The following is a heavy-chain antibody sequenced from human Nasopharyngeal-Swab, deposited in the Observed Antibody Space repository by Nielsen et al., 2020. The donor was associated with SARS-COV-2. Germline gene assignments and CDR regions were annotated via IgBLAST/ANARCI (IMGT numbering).Heavy chain of an antibody. J-gene: IGHJ4*02. CDR2: ISAYNGNT. D-gene: IGHD5-24*01. CDR3: ARASQEMATTHYFDY. Sequence: ASVKVSCKASGYTFTSYGISWVRQAPGQGLEWMGWISAYNGNTNYAQKLQGRVTMTTDTSTSTAYMELRSLRSEDTAVYYCARASQEMATTHYFDYWGQGTLVTVSS. CDR1: GYTFTSYG. V-gene: IGHV1-18*01.